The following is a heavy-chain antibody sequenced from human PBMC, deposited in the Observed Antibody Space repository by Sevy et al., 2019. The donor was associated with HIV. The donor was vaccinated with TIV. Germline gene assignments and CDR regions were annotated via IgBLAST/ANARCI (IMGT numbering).Heavy chain of an antibody. CDR1: GGTFSSYA. D-gene: IGHD4-17*01. CDR3: ARSPAVRWLDY. V-gene: IGHV1-69*13. J-gene: IGHJ4*02. Sequence: ASVKVSCKASGGTFSSYAISWVRQAPGQGLEWMGGIIPIFGTANYALKFQGRVTITADESTSTAYMELSSLGSEDTAVYYCARSPAVRWLDYWGQGTLVTVSS. CDR2: IIPIFGTA.